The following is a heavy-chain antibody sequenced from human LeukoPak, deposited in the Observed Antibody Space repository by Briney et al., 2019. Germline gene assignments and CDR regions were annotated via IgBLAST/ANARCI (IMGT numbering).Heavy chain of an antibody. CDR3: ASPSRYCSGGSCYDY. Sequence: SETLSLTCTVSGGPISSSSYYWGRIRQPPGKGLEWIGSIYYSGSTYYNPSLKSRVTISVDTSKNQFSLKLSSVTAADTAVYYCASPSRYCSGGSCYDYWGQGTLVTVSS. D-gene: IGHD2-15*01. CDR1: GGPISSSSYY. CDR2: IYYSGST. V-gene: IGHV4-39*01. J-gene: IGHJ4*02.